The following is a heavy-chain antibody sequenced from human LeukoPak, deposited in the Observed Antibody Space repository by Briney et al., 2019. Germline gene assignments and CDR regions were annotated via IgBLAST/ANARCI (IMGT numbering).Heavy chain of an antibody. V-gene: IGHV1-18*01. CDR2: ISTYNGNT. Sequence: ASVKVSCNASGYSFTSYGISWVRQAPGQGLEWMGWISTYNGNTNYAQKLQGRVTMTTDTSTSTAYMELRSLRSDDTAVYYCARELESYYYGMDVWGQGTTVTVSS. CDR3: ARELESYYYGMDV. D-gene: IGHD1-1*01. CDR1: GYSFTSYG. J-gene: IGHJ6*02.